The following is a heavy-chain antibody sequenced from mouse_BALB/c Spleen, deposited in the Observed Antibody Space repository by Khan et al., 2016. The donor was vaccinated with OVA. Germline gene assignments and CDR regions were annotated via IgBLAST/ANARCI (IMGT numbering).Heavy chain of an antibody. D-gene: IGHD3-1*01. Sequence: EVQLQESGPGLVKPSQSLSLTCSVTGYSITSGYYWNWIRQFPGNKLEWMGYISYDGSDNCNPSLKNRFSITRDTSKNQFFLKLKSVTTEDTATXYWAGGARDTYYVDYWGQGTSLTVSS. V-gene: IGHV3-6*02. J-gene: IGHJ2*03. CDR2: ISYDGSD. CDR3: AGGARDTYYVDY. CDR1: GYSITSGYY.